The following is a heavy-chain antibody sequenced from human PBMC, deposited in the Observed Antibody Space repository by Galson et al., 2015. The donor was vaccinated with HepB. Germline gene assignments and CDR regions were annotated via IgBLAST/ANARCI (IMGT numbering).Heavy chain of an antibody. J-gene: IGHJ4*02. CDR2: ISSSSTTI. CDR3: ARGGSRWFDY. Sequence: SLRLSCAASTFIFSTYSMNWVRQAPGKGLEWVSYISSSSTTIYYADSVKGRFTISRDNPKNPLYLQMNSLRAEDTALYYCARGGSRWFDYWGQGTLVTVSS. V-gene: IGHV3-48*04. D-gene: IGHD4-23*01. CDR1: TFIFSTYS.